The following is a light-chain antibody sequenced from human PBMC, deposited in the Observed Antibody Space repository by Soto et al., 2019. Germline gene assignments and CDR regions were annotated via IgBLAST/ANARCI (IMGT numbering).Light chain of an antibody. CDR1: SSDVGGYNY. Sequence: QSVLTQPPSASGSPGQSVTISCTGTSSDVGGYNYVSWYQQHPGKAPKLMIYEVNKRPSGVPDRFSASKSGNTASLTVSGFQAEDEADYYCSSYAGSNILFGTGTKVTVL. CDR2: EVN. V-gene: IGLV2-8*01. CDR3: SSYAGSNIL. J-gene: IGLJ1*01.